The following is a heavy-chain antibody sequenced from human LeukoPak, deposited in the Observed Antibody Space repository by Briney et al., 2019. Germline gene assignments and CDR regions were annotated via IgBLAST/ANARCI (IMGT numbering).Heavy chain of an antibody. CDR1: GXXXSSYX. V-gene: IGHV3-7*01. CDR2: IKQDGSEK. D-gene: IGHD3-9*01. J-gene: IGHJ4*02. CDR3: AKPKRDKTYYDILTGSWFDY. Sequence: SGXXXSSYXXXXXRXAPGXXXEWGANIKQDGSEKYYVDSVKGRFTISRDNAKNSLYLQMNSLRAEDTAVYYCAKPKRDKTYYDILTGSWFDYWGQGTLVTVSS.